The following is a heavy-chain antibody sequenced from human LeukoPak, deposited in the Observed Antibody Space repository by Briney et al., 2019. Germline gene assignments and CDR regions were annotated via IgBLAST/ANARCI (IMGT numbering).Heavy chain of an antibody. D-gene: IGHD4-23*01. V-gene: IGHV7-4-1*02. CDR3: ARVVGRAVVTTFDY. J-gene: IGHJ4*02. Sequence: GAAVKVSCKSSGYTFNGYYMHWVRQAPGQGLEWMGWINTNTGNPTYAQGFTGRFVFSLDTSVSTAYLQISSLKAEDTAVYYCARVVGRAVVTTFDYWGQGTLVTVSS. CDR1: GYTFNGYY. CDR2: INTNTGNP.